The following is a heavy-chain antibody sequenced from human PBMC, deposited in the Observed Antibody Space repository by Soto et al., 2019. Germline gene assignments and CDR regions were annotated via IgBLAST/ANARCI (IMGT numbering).Heavy chain of an antibody. Sequence: QVQLVESGGGVVQPGRSLRLSCAASGFTFSSYGMHWVRQAPGKGLEWVAVIWYDGSNKYYADSVKGRFTISRDNSKNTLYLQMNSLRAEDTAVYYCARVPTVTPVFFDYWGQGTLVTVSS. CDR1: GFTFSSYG. J-gene: IGHJ4*02. CDR2: IWYDGSNK. D-gene: IGHD4-17*01. V-gene: IGHV3-33*01. CDR3: ARVPTVTPVFFDY.